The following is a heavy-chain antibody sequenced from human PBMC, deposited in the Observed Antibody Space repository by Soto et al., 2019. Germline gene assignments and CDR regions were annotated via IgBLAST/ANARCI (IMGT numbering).Heavy chain of an antibody. J-gene: IGHJ4*02. CDR2: ISSSSSYI. D-gene: IGHD6-6*01. CDR1: GFTFSSYS. V-gene: IGHV3-21*01. Sequence: EVQLVESGGGLVKPGGSLRLSCAASGFTFSSYSMNWVRQAPGKGLEWVSSISSSSSYIYYADSVKGRFTISRDNAKNSLYPQMNSLRAEDTAVYYCARDGYSPEHIAARPGGFDYWGQGTLVTVSS. CDR3: ARDGYSPEHIAARPGGFDY.